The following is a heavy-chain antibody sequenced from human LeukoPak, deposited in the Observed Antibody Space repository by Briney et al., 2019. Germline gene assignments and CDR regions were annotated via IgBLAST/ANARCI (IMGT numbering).Heavy chain of an antibody. CDR2: ISYDGSNK. CDR1: GFTFSSYA. J-gene: IGHJ4*02. D-gene: IGHD3-3*01. Sequence: GRSLRLSCAASGFTFSSYAMHWVRQAPGKGLEWVAVISYDGSNKYYADSVKGRFTISRDNSENTLYLQMNSLRAEDTAVYYCARTFWSGYSGDYWGQGTLVTVSS. CDR3: ARTFWSGYSGDY. V-gene: IGHV3-30-3*01.